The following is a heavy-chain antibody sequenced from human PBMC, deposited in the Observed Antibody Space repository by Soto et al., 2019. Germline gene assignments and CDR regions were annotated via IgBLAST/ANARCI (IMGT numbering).Heavy chain of an antibody. J-gene: IGHJ6*02. V-gene: IGHV3-15*07. CDR3: TTLAIISSRWYVGFNGMDV. D-gene: IGHD6-13*01. Sequence: AGSLRLSCAASGFTFSNAWMNWVRQAPGKGLEWVGRIKSKTDGGTTDYAAHVKGRFTISRDDSKNTLYLQMNSLKTEDTAVYYCTTLAIISSRWYVGFNGMDVWGQGTTVTVSS. CDR1: GFTFSNAW. CDR2: IKSKTDGGTT.